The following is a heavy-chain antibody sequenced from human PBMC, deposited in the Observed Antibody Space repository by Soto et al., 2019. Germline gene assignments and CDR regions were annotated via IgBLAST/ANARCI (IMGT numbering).Heavy chain of an antibody. D-gene: IGHD4-4*01. CDR3: VRDRTTVTLFDY. V-gene: IGHV3-74*01. CDR1: GFTFNTYW. CDR2: ISTDGTTT. J-gene: IGHJ4*02. Sequence: PGGSLRLSCAASGFTFNTYWMHWVRQAPGKGLVWVSRISTDGTTTGYADSVKGRFTFSRDNAKNTLYLQMNSLRAEDTAVYYCVRDRTTVTLFDYWGQG.